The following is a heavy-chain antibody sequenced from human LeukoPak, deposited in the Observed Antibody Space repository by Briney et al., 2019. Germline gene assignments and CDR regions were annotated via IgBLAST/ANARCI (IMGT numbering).Heavy chain of an antibody. CDR3: AKMVREFYTISYYFDY. CDR1: GGSISSSN. D-gene: IGHD2-8*01. Sequence: ETLSLTCAVSGGSISSSNWWSWVRQAPGKGLEWVSGISGSGAGTYYADSVKGRFTISRDNSKNTLYLQMNSLRAEDTAVYYCAKMVREFYTISYYFDYWGQGTLVTVSS. V-gene: IGHV3-23*01. CDR2: ISGSGAGT. J-gene: IGHJ4*02.